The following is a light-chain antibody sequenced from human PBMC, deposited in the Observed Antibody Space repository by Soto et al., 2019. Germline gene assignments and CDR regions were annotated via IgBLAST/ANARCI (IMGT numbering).Light chain of an antibody. CDR1: QSVLYSSNNKNY. CDR2: WAS. V-gene: IGKV4-1*01. J-gene: IGKJ4*01. CDR3: QHYYSTPLT. Sequence: DIVMTKSPDSLAVSLGERATINCKSSQSVLYSSNNKNYLAWYQQKPRQPPKLLIYWASTRESGVPDRFSGSGSGTDFTLNIRSLQAEDVAVYYCQHYYSTPLTFGVGTKVEIK.